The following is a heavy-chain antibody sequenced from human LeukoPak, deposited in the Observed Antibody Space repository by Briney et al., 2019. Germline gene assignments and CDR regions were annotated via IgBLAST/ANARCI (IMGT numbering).Heavy chain of an antibody. V-gene: IGHV4-59*01. CDR2: IYYGGST. J-gene: IGHJ6*04. Sequence: SETLSLTCTVSGGSISSYYWSWIRQPPGKGLEWIGYIYYGGSTNYNPSLKSRVTISVDTSKNQFSLKLSSVTAADTAVYYCARDGAYSSGWSVDRWDYYGMDVWGKGTTVTVSS. CDR3: ARDGAYSSGWSVDRWDYYGMDV. D-gene: IGHD6-19*01. CDR1: GGSISSYY.